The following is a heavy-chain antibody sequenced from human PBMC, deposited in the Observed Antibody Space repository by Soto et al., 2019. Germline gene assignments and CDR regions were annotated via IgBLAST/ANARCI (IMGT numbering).Heavy chain of an antibody. Sequence: GGSLRLSCAASGFTFSSYSMNWVRQAPGKGLEWVSSISSSSSYIYYADSVKGRFTISRDNAKNSLYLQMNSLRAEDTAVYYCARGSGYSYGPLWGMDVWGQGTTVTVSS. CDR2: ISSSSSYI. D-gene: IGHD5-18*01. CDR3: ARGSGYSYGPLWGMDV. J-gene: IGHJ6*02. V-gene: IGHV3-21*01. CDR1: GFTFSSYS.